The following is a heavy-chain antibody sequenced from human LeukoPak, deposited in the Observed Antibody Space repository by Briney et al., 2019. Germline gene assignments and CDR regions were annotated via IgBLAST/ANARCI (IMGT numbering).Heavy chain of an antibody. CDR2: INPNSGGT. Sequence: ASVKVSCKASGYTFTGYYMHWVRQAPGQGLEWMGWINPNSGGTNYAQKFQGRVTMTRDTSISTAYMELSRLRSDDTAVYYCVAQADYYDSSGYTTYFDYWGQGTLVTVSS. CDR3: VAQADYYDSSGYTTYFDY. D-gene: IGHD3-22*01. CDR1: GYTFTGYY. V-gene: IGHV1-2*02. J-gene: IGHJ4*02.